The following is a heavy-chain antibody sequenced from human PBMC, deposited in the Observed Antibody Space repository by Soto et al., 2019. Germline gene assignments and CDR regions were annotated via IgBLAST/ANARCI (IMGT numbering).Heavy chain of an antibody. CDR3: ARDDSGGMDV. V-gene: IGHV1-69*01. D-gene: IGHD2-21*02. CDR1: GGTFSSYA. J-gene: IGHJ6*02. CDR2: IIPIFGTA. Sequence: QVQLVQSGAEVKKPGSSVKVSCKASGGTFSSYAISWVRQAPGQGLEWMGGIIPIFGTANYAQKFQGRVTSTGYECSSRACMELSSLRAEETAVYYCARDDSGGMDVWGRGTTVTVSS.